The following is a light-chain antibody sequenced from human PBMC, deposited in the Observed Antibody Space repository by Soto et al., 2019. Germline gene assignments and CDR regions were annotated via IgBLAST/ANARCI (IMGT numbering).Light chain of an antibody. V-gene: IGKV3-15*01. CDR2: GAS. CDR3: QQYNIWSSIT. Sequence: EIVMTQSPATLSVSPGERATLSCRASQSISSKDGWYQQKIGQAPRLLIYGASTRATGAPPRFSGSGSGTEFTLTISSLQSEDFAVYYCQQYNIWSSITFGQGTRLEIK. J-gene: IGKJ5*01. CDR1: QSISSK.